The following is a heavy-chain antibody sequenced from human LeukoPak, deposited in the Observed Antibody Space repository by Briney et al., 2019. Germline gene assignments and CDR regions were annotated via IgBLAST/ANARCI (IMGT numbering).Heavy chain of an antibody. J-gene: IGHJ5*02. D-gene: IGHD3-3*01. CDR3: ARVAPYYDFWSGYSGRNWFDP. V-gene: IGHV4-59*12. CDR1: GGSISSYY. CDR2: IYYSGST. Sequence: SETLSLTCTVSGGSISSYYWSWIRQPPGKGLEWIGYIYYSGSTNYNPSLKSRVTISVDTSKNQFSLKLSSVTAADTAVYYCARVAPYYDFWSGYSGRNWFDPWGQGTLVTVSS.